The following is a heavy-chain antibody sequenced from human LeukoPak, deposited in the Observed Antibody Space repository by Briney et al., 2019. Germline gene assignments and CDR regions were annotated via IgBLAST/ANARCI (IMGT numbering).Heavy chain of an antibody. CDR1: GYTFTGYY. D-gene: IGHD3-3*01. J-gene: IGHJ4*02. V-gene: IGHV1-2*04. CDR3: ARTPRRIGFWSGYPLDY. Sequence: ASVKVSCKASGYTFTGYYMHWVRQAPGQGLEWMGWINPNSGGTNYAQKFQGWVTMTRDTSISTAYMELSRLRSDDTAVYYCARTPRRIGFWSGYPLDYWGQGTLVTVSS. CDR2: INPNSGGT.